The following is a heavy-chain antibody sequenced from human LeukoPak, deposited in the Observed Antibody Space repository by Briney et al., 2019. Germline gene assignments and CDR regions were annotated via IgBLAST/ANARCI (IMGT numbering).Heavy chain of an antibody. D-gene: IGHD5-12*01. Sequence: GGSLRLSCAASGFTFNNYWMHWVRQAPGRGPVWVSRINNEGSTTTYADSVKGRFSISRDNAKNTLYLQMNSLRAEDTAVYYCGRVKEASAFDIWGQGTMVTASS. CDR2: INNEGSTT. CDR1: GFTFNNYW. J-gene: IGHJ3*02. CDR3: GRVKEASAFDI. V-gene: IGHV3-74*01.